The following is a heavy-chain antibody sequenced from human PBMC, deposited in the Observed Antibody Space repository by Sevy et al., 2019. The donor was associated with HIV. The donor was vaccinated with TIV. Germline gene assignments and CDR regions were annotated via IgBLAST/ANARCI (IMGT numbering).Heavy chain of an antibody. J-gene: IGHJ4*02. V-gene: IGHV3-23*01. D-gene: IGHD2-8*01. CDR3: AGGGCTRPHDY. Sequence: GGSLRLSCAASGFTFSKYSMSWVRQPPGKGLEWVSTLSFGCGKVNYADSVKGRFTISRDNSKNSVYLQMNSLRAEDTAVYYCAGGGCTRPHDYWGQGTLVTVSS. CDR1: GFTFSKYS. CDR2: LSFGCGKV.